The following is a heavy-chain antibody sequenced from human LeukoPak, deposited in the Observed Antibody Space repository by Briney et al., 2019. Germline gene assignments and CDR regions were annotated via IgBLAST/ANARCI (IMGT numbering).Heavy chain of an antibody. CDR1: GGSFSGYY. Sequence: SETLSPTCAVYGGSFSGYYWSWIRQPPGKGLEWIGEINHSGSTNYNPSLKSRVTISVDTSKNQFSLKLSSVTAADTAVYYCARGGAHYVWGSYRYPYYFDYWGQGTLVTVSS. CDR2: INHSGST. J-gene: IGHJ4*02. D-gene: IGHD3-16*02. CDR3: ARGGAHYVWGSYRYPYYFDY. V-gene: IGHV4-34*01.